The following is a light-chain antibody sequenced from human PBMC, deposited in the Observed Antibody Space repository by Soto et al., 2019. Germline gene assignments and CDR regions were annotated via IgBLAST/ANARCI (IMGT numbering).Light chain of an antibody. V-gene: IGKV1-8*01. CDR2: AAS. J-gene: IGKJ2*01. CDR3: QQYYSYPYT. CDR1: QGISSY. Sequence: AIRMTQSPSSLSASTGDRVTITCRASQGISSYLAWYQQKPGKAPKLLIYAASTLQSGVPSRFSGSGSGTDFTLTISCLQSEDFATYSCQQYYSYPYTFGQGTKLEIK.